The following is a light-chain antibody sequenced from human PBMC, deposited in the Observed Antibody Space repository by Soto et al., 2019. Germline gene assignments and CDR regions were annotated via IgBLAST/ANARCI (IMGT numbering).Light chain of an antibody. Sequence: QSVLAQPASVSGSPGQSITISCTGTSSDVGAYNFVSWYQHHPGRAPKLIIYEVTIRPSGVSNRFSGSKSGNTASLTISGLQAEDEADYYCSSYTTSAPYVFGIGTKVNVL. CDR3: SSYTTSAPYV. V-gene: IGLV2-14*01. CDR2: EVT. CDR1: SSDVGAYNF. J-gene: IGLJ1*01.